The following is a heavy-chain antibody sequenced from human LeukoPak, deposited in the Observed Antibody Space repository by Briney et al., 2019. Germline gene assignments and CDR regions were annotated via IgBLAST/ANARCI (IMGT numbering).Heavy chain of an antibody. Sequence: GGSLRLSCAASGFTFSSYAMNWVRQAPGKGLEWVSAISGSGGSTYYADSVKGRFTISRDNSKNTLYLQMNSLRAEDTAVYYCAKESLNLGSGSYWPSGYYYYMDVWGKGTTVTVSS. J-gene: IGHJ6*03. V-gene: IGHV3-23*01. CDR2: ISGSGGST. D-gene: IGHD3-10*01. CDR1: GFTFSSYA. CDR3: AKESLNLGSGSYWPSGYYYYMDV.